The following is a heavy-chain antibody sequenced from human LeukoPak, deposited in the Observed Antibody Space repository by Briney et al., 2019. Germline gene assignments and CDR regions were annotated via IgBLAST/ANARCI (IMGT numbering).Heavy chain of an antibody. Sequence: KPSETLSLTCTVSGGSISSYYWSWIRQPAGKGLEWIGSTYHSGSTYYNPSLKSRVTISVDTSKNQFSLKLSSVTAADTAVYYCARDEFTYSSSWYSVGYFDYWGQGTLVTVSS. V-gene: IGHV4-4*07. CDR2: TYHSGST. D-gene: IGHD6-13*01. CDR1: GGSISSYY. J-gene: IGHJ4*02. CDR3: ARDEFTYSSSWYSVGYFDY.